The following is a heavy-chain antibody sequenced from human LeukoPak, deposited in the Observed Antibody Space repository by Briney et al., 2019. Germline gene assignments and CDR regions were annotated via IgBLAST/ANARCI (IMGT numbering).Heavy chain of an antibody. CDR3: VRSGFCSGATCSYQWSLGWFDP. CDR2: MNPNSGNT. Sequence: ASVKVSCKASGYTFTSYDINWVRHASGQGLEWMGWMNPNSGNTGYAQKFQGRVTMSRDTSINTAYMKMSNLRSEDTAIYYCVRSGFCSGATCSYQWSLGWFDPWGQGTLVTVSS. J-gene: IGHJ5*02. D-gene: IGHD2-15*01. CDR1: GYTFTSYD. V-gene: IGHV1-8*01.